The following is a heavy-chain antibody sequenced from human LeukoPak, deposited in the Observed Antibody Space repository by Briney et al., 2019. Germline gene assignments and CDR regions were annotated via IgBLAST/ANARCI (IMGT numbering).Heavy chain of an antibody. V-gene: IGHV3-48*02. CDR3: ARDLVGDTAY. D-gene: IGHD1-26*01. CDR1: GFTFSSYS. J-gene: IGHJ4*02. Sequence: GGSLRLSCAASGFTFSSYSINWVRQAPGKGLEWVSYINGSSTTIYYADSVKGRFTISRDNAKNSLYLQMNSLRDEDTAVYYCARDLVGDTAYWGQGTLVTVSS. CDR2: INGSSTTI.